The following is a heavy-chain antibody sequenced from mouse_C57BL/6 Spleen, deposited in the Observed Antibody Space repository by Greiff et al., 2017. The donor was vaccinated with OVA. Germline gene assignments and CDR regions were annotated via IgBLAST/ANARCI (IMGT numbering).Heavy chain of an antibody. J-gene: IGHJ4*01. CDR3: ARGDGDAMDY. CDR2: LYPGDGDT. Sequence: QVQLQQSGAELVKPGASVKISCKASGYAFSSSWMNWVKQRPGKGLEWIGQLYPGDGDTNYNGKFKGKATLTADESSSTAYMQLSSLTSEDSAVYFCARGDGDAMDYWGQGTSVTVSS. V-gene: IGHV1-80*01. CDR1: GYAFSSSW. D-gene: IGHD1-2*01.